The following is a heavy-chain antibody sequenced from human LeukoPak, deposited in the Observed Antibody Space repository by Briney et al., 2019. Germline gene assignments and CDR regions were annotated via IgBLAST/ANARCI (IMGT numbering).Heavy chain of an antibody. J-gene: IGHJ4*02. Sequence: GASVKVSCKASGYTFTGYYMHWVRQAPGKGLEWMGGFDPEDGETIYAQKFQGRVTMTEDTSTDTAYMELSSLRSEDTAVYYCATGALYYDFDWGQGTLVTVSS. CDR3: ATGALYYDFD. CDR1: GYTFTGYY. V-gene: IGHV1-24*01. CDR2: FDPEDGET. D-gene: IGHD3-3*01.